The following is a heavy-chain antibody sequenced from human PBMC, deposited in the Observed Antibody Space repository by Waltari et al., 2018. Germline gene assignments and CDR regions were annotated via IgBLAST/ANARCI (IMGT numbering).Heavy chain of an antibody. Sequence: QVQLVQSGAEVKTPGASVKVSCKASGYTFTSYDINWVRQATGQGLEWMGWMNPNSGNTGYAQKFQGRVTMTRNTSISTAYMELSSLRSEDTAVYYCARASSSWYYYYGMDVWGQGTTVTVSS. V-gene: IGHV1-8*01. CDR3: ARASSSWYYYYGMDV. D-gene: IGHD6-13*01. J-gene: IGHJ6*02. CDR2: MNPNSGNT. CDR1: GYTFTSYD.